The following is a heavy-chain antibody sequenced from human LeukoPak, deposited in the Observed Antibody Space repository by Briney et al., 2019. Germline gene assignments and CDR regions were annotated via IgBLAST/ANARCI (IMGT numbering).Heavy chain of an antibody. Sequence: ASVKVSCKASGYTFTGYYMHWVRQAPGQGLEWMGWMNPNSGNTGYAQKFQGRVTMTRNTSISTAYMELSSLRSEDTAVYYCARLHIWELDYWGQGTLVTVSS. CDR3: ARLHIWELDY. V-gene: IGHV1-8*02. CDR1: GYTFTGYY. D-gene: IGHD1-7*01. J-gene: IGHJ4*02. CDR2: MNPNSGNT.